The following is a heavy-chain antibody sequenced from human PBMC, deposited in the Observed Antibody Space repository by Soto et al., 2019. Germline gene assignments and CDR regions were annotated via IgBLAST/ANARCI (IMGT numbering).Heavy chain of an antibody. J-gene: IGHJ4*02. Sequence: SETLSLTCRVSDGSMNSDSSYWGWIRQPPGKGLEWIGVINHSGSTYHNLSLKGRVTMPVDASRNQFSLKLTSMTAADTAVYYCAGLGGYVSVGYYYLWDSWGQGTLVTVSS. V-gene: IGHV4-39*01. CDR1: DGSMNSDSSY. CDR3: AGLGGYVSVGYYYLWDS. CDR2: INHSGST. D-gene: IGHD3-22*01.